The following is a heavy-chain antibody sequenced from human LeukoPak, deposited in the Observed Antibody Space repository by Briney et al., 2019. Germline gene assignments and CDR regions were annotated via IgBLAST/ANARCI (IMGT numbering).Heavy chain of an antibody. D-gene: IGHD3-22*01. Sequence: PGGSLRLSCAASGFTFYDYAMRWVRHAPGKGLEWVSGISWNSGSIGYADSVKGRFTISRDNAKNSLYLQMNSLRAEDTALCYCAKDGTGYYDSSGYVDYWGQGTLVTVSS. CDR2: ISWNSGSI. J-gene: IGHJ4*02. CDR3: AKDGTGYYDSSGYVDY. V-gene: IGHV3-9*01. CDR1: GFTFYDYA.